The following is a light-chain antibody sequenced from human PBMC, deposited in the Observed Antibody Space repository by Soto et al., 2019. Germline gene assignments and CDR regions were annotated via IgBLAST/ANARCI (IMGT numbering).Light chain of an antibody. V-gene: IGKV3-11*01. CDR3: QQRSNWPCT. CDR1: QSISSY. CDR2: DAS. Sequence: EILLAQSPGTLSLSPGARATLSCRASQSISSYLAWYQQKPGQAPRLLIYDASNRATGIPARFSGSGSGTDFTLTISSLEPEDFAVYYCQQRSNWPCTFGQGTKVDIK. J-gene: IGKJ1*01.